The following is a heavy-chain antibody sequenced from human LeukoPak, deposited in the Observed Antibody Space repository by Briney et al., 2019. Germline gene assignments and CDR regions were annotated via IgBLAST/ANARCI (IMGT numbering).Heavy chain of an antibody. CDR3: ARGTGGSSSRQGPPPYYYMDV. CDR2: INHNGGT. Sequence: TSETLSLTCAVYGGSFSDYSWAWIRQAPGEGLEWIGEINHNGGTNHNPSLVSRVIMSVDTSKNQFSLKVSSVTAADTAVYYCARGTGGSSSRQGPPPYYYMDVWGKGTTVTVSS. J-gene: IGHJ6*03. CDR1: GGSFSDYS. D-gene: IGHD6-13*01. V-gene: IGHV4-34*01.